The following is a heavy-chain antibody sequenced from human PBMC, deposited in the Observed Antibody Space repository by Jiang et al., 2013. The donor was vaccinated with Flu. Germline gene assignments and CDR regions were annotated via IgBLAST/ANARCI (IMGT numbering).Heavy chain of an antibody. CDR1: GGTFSSYA. Sequence: EVKKPGSSVKVSCKASGGTFSSYAISWVRQAPGQGLEWMGWISAYNGNTNYAQKLQGRVTMTADTSTSTAYMELRSLRSDDTAVYYCARIVGATDFDYWGQGTLVTVSS. CDR2: ISAYNGNT. CDR3: ARIVGATDFDY. D-gene: IGHD1-26*01. V-gene: IGHV1-18*01. J-gene: IGHJ4*02.